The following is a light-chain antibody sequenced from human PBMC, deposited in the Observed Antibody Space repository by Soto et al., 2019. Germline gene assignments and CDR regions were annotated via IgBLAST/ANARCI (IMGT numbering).Light chain of an antibody. Sequence: EIAMTQSPATLSASPGEVATLSCRASQSVGSNLAWYQQKPGQAPRLLIYGASTRATGIPARFSGSGSGTEFTLTISSLQSEDFAVYYCQQYNNWPRTFGQGTKVEIK. V-gene: IGKV3-15*01. CDR1: QSVGSN. CDR3: QQYNNWPRT. CDR2: GAS. J-gene: IGKJ1*01.